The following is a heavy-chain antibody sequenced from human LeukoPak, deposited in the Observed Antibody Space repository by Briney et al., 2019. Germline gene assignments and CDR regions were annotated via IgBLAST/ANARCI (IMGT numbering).Heavy chain of an antibody. CDR2: INHSGST. J-gene: IGHJ4*02. CDR1: GGSFSGYY. V-gene: IGHV4-34*01. D-gene: IGHD3-22*01. Sequence: PSETLSLTCAVYGGSFSGYYWSWIRQPPGKGLEWIGEINHSGSTNYNPSLKSRVTISVDTSKNQFSLKLTSVTAADTAVYYCARGQGTYDSSGYIDYWGQGTLVTVPS. CDR3: ARGQGTYDSSGYIDY.